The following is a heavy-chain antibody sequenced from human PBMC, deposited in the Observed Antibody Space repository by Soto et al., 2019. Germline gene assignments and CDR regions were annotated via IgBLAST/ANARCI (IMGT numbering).Heavy chain of an antibody. D-gene: IGHD2-21*02. J-gene: IGHJ4*02. CDR3: ARDSDAYCGGDCYLVY. CDR1: GFTFSSYA. Sequence: QVQLVESGGGVVQPGRSLRLSCAASGFTFSSYAMHWVRQAPGKGLEWVAVISYDGSNKYYADSVKGRFTISRDSSKNTLYLQMNSLRAEDTAVYYCARDSDAYCGGDCYLVYWGQGTLVTVSS. CDR2: ISYDGSNK. V-gene: IGHV3-30-3*01.